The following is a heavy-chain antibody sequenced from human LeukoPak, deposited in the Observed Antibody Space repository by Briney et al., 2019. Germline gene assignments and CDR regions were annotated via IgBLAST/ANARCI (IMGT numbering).Heavy chain of an antibody. CDR3: ARAGYYFDSSIYYRAFFDY. D-gene: IGHD3-22*01. V-gene: IGHV1-2*02. CDR2: INPNSDAT. CDR1: GYTFTDRY. Sequence: ASVKVSCKASGYTFTDRYIYWVRQAPGQGFEWMGWINPNSDATNSAQKFQDRVTMTGDTSISTAYMELNSLRSDDTAVYYCARAGYYFDSSIYYRAFFDYWGQGTLVTVPS. J-gene: IGHJ4*02.